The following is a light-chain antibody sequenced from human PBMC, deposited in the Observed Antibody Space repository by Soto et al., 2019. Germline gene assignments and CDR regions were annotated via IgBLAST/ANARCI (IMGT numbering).Light chain of an antibody. CDR2: EGS. CDR3: QSYDSSLTGSKV. J-gene: IGLJ1*01. CDR1: SSDVGSYKF. Sequence: QSALTQPASVSGSPGQSITISCTGTSSDVGSYKFVSWYQQYPGKAPKLMIYEGSKRPSGVSDRFSGSKSGNTASLAITGLQAEDEADYYCQSYDSSLTGSKVFGSGTKLTVL. V-gene: IGLV2-14*02.